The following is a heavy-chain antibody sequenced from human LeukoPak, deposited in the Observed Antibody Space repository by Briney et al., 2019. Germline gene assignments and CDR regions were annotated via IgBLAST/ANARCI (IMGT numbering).Heavy chain of an antibody. D-gene: IGHD2-2*01. CDR2: INHSGST. Sequence: SETLSLTCAVYGGSFSGYYWSWIRQPPGKGLEWIGEINHSGSTNYNPSLKSRVTISVDTSKNQFSLKLSFVTAADTAVYYCASNIVVVPAALMNYYGMDVWGQGTTVTVSS. CDR1: GGSFSGYY. CDR3: ASNIVVVPAALMNYYGMDV. V-gene: IGHV4-34*01. J-gene: IGHJ6*02.